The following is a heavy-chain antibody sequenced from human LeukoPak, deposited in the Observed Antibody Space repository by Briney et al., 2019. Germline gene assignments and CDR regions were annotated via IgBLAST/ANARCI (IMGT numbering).Heavy chain of an antibody. D-gene: IGHD3-9*01. CDR1: GFTFRSYA. Sequence: GGSLRLSCAASGFTFRSYAVHWVRQAPGKGLEWVAVISYDGTNKYYADSVKGRFSISRDNSKNTLNLRMNSLRAEDTAVYYCASGNFDWTSPGYWGQGTLVTVSS. CDR3: ASGNFDWTSPGY. V-gene: IGHV3-30-3*01. CDR2: ISYDGTNK. J-gene: IGHJ4*02.